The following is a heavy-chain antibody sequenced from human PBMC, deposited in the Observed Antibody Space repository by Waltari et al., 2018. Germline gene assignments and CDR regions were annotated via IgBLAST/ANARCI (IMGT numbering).Heavy chain of an antibody. V-gene: IGHV3-23*01. CDR3: AKSGGRDGYNPVDY. J-gene: IGHJ4*02. CDR1: GFTFSSYA. Sequence: EVQLLESGGGLVQPGGSLRLSCAASGFTFSSYAMSWVRQAPGKGLEWVSAIRGSGGSTYYADSVKGRFTISRDNSKNTLYLQMNSRRVEDTAVYYCAKSGGRDGYNPVDYWGQGTLVTVSS. CDR2: IRGSGGST. D-gene: IGHD5-12*01.